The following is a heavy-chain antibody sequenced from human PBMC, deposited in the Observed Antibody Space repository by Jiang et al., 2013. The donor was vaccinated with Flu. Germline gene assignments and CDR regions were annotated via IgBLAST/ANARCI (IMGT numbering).Heavy chain of an antibody. CDR2: IFSGGTI. CDR1: GFSVSTKY. V-gene: IGHV3-66*01. CDR3: ARDHESGAIDY. J-gene: IGHJ4*02. Sequence: VQLVESGGGLAQPGGSLRLACAASGFSVSTKYMSWVRQTPGKGLEWVSVIFSGGTIHYANSVKGRFTISRDNSKNTLYLQMNSLRAEDTAVYYCARDHESGAIDYWGQGTLVTVSS. D-gene: IGHD6-25*01.